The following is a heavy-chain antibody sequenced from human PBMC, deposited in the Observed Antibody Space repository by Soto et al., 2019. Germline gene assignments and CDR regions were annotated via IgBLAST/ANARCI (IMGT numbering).Heavy chain of an antibody. CDR2: IYYSGST. CDR1: GGSISSYY. V-gene: IGHV4-59*08. D-gene: IGHD5-18*01. J-gene: IGHJ4*02. Sequence: PSETLSLTCTVSGGSISSYYWSWIRQPPGKGLEWIGYIYYSGSTNYNPSLKSRVAISVDTSKNQFSLKLSSVTAADTAVYYCARRYGPCFDYWGQGTLVTVSS. CDR3: ARRYGPCFDY.